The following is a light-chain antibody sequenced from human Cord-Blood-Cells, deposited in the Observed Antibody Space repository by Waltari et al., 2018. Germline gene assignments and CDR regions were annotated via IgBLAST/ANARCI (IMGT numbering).Light chain of an antibody. V-gene: IGLV2-11*01. CDR2: DVS. CDR3: CSYAGSYTLI. J-gene: IGLJ1*01. CDR1: SRDVGGYHY. Sequence: QSALTQPRPVSGSPGQSVTISCTGTSRDVGGYHYVSWYQQHPGKAPKLMIYDVSTRPSWVPDLFSGSKSGNTASLTISGLQAEDEADYYCCSYAGSYTLIFGTGTKVTVL.